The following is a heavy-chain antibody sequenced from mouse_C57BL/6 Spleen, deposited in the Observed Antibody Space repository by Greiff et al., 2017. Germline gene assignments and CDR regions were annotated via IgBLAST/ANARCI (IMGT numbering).Heavy chain of an antibody. J-gene: IGHJ4*01. V-gene: IGHV3-6*01. CDR3: ARANPHYYAMDY. CDR2: ISYDGSN. CDR1: GYSITSGYY. Sequence: ESGPGLVKPSQSLSLTCSVTGYSITSGYYWNWIRQFPGNKLEWMGYISYDGSNNYNPSLKNRISITRDTSKNQFFLKLNSVTTEDTATYYCARANPHYYAMDYWGQGTSVTVSS.